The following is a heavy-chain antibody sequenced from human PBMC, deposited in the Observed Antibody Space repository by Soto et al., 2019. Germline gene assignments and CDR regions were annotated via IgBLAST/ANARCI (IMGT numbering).Heavy chain of an antibody. D-gene: IGHD6-13*01. CDR1: GFTFSSYA. Sequence: GGSLRLSCSASGFTFSSYAMHWVRQAPGKGLEYVSAISSNGGSTYYADSVKGRFTISRDNSKNTLYLQMSSLRAEDTAVYYCVKDRLNSKGIAAAGTAFDIWGQGTMVTVSS. CDR3: VKDRLNSKGIAAAGTAFDI. J-gene: IGHJ3*02. V-gene: IGHV3-64D*09. CDR2: ISSNGGST.